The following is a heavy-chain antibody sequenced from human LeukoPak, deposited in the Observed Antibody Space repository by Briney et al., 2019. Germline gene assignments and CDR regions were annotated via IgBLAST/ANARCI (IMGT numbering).Heavy chain of an antibody. D-gene: IGHD1-1*01. J-gene: IGHJ4*02. V-gene: IGHV4-34*01. CDR1: GGSFSGYY. CDR2: INHSGST. Sequence: SETLSLACAVYGGSFSGYYWSWIRQPPGKGLEWIGEINHSGSTTYNPSLKSRVTISVDTSKTQFSLRLSSMTAADTAVYYCARDEGYTTGFDRDYWGQGTLVAVSS. CDR3: ARDEGYTTGFDRDY.